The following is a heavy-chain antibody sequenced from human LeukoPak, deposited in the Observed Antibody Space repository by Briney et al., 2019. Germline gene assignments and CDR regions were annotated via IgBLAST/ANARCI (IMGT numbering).Heavy chain of an antibody. CDR1: GFTFSSYS. CDR3: AKDLHYDSSGYPYYYYYGMDV. D-gene: IGHD3-22*01. V-gene: IGHV3-48*01. Sequence: GGSLRLSCAASGFTFSSYSMNWVRQAPGKGLEWVSYISSSSSTIYYADSVKGRFTISRDNAKNSLYLQMNSLRAEDTAVYYCAKDLHYDSSGYPYYYYYGMDVWGQGTTVTVSS. CDR2: ISSSSSTI. J-gene: IGHJ6*02.